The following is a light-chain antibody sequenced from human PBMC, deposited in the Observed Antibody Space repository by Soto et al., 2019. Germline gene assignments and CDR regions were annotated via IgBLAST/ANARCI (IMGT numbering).Light chain of an antibody. CDR1: QSITNNY. Sequence: EIVLTQSPGTLSLSLGERATLSCRASQSITNNYLAWYQQTPGQAPRLLIYLASNRAAGIPDRFSGSGSGADFTLTINRLEPEDFAVYHCQQYGNSPWTFGQGTKVDIK. J-gene: IGKJ1*01. V-gene: IGKV3-20*01. CDR3: QQYGNSPWT. CDR2: LAS.